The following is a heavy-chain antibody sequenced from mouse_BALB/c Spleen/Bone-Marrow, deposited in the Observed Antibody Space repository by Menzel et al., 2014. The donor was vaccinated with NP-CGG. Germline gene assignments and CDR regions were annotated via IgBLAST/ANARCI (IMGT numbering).Heavy chain of an antibody. J-gene: IGHJ3*01. V-gene: IGHV1-9*01. CDR1: GYTFSSYW. CDR2: ILPGSGIT. Sequence: QVQLKQSGAELMKPGASVKISCKATGYTFSSYWTEWVKQRPGHGLEWIGEILPGSGITNYNEKFKGKATFTADTSSNTAYMQLGSLTSEDSAVYYCARSPYWGQGTLVTVSA. CDR3: ARSPY.